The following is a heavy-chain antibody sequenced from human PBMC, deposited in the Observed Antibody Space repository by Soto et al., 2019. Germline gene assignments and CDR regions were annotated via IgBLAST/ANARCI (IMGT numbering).Heavy chain of an antibody. CDR1: GGTFSSYA. V-gene: IGHV1-69*13. J-gene: IGHJ6*02. D-gene: IGHD4-4*01. CDR3: ARAPIQVRNYPYYYYGMDV. Sequence: ASVKVSCKASGGTFSSYASSWVRQAPGQGLEWMGGIIPIFGTANYAQKFQGRVTITADESTSTAYMELSSLRSEDTAVYYCARAPIQVRNYPYYYYGMDVWGQGTTVTVSS. CDR2: IIPIFGTA.